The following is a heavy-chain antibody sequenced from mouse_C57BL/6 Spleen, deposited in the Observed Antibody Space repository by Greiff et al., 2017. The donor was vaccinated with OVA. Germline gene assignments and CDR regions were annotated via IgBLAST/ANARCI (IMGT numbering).Heavy chain of an antibody. V-gene: IGHV1-18*01. D-gene: IGHD3-3*01. J-gene: IGHJ1*03. Sequence: EVQLQQSGPELVKPGASVKIPCKASGYTFTDYNMDWVKQSHGKSLEWIGDINPNNGGTIYNQKFKGKATLTVAKSSSTAYMELRSLTSEDTAVYYCARGAGWYFDVWGTGTTVTVSS. CDR1: GYTFTDYN. CDR2: INPNNGGT. CDR3: ARGAGWYFDV.